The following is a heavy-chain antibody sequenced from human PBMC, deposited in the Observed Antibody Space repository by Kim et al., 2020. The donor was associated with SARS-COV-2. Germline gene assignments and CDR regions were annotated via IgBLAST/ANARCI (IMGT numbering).Heavy chain of an antibody. Sequence: SLNSRLTISVYTSKNQFSLKLSSVTAADTAVYYCARAPGHYYDSSVTFDYWGQGTLVTVSS. J-gene: IGHJ4*02. CDR3: ARAPGHYYDSSVTFDY. V-gene: IGHV4-31*02. D-gene: IGHD3-22*01.